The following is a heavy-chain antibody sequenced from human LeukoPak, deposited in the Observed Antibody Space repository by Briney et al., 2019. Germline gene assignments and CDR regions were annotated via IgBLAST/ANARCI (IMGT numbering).Heavy chain of an antibody. Sequence: GRSLRLSCAASGFTFDDYIMHWVRQAPGKGLEWVSLITWDGGGTYYADSVKGRFTISRDNSKNSLYLQMNSLRTEDTALYYCAKDRQYCSGGSCPHYFDYGAREPWSPSPQ. J-gene: IGHJ4*02. CDR2: ITWDGGGT. CDR1: GFTFDDYI. D-gene: IGHD2-15*01. V-gene: IGHV3-43*01. CDR3: AKDRQYCSGGSCPHYFDY.